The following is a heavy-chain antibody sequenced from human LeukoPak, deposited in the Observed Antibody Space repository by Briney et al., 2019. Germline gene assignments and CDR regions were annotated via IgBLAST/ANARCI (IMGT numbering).Heavy chain of an antibody. Sequence: GGSLRLSCAASGLTFSTYNMNWVRQAPGKGLEWVSSITSGGTYTYYADSVKGRFTTSRDNAKNSLPLQLSSLRAEDTAVYYCARGHYDILTASYKWTPDYWGQGILVTVSS. CDR3: ARGHYDILTASYKWTPDY. D-gene: IGHD3-9*01. CDR2: ITSGGTYT. CDR1: GLTFSTYN. V-gene: IGHV3-21*06. J-gene: IGHJ4*02.